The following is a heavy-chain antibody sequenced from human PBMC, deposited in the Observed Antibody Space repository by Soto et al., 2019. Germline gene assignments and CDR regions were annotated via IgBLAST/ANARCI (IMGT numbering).Heavy chain of an antibody. Sequence: SETLSLTCAFSVGSISSGGYSWSWIRQPPWKGLEWIGYIYHSGSTYYNPSLKSRVTISVDRSKNQFSLKLSSVTAADTAVYYCARGGAYYYDSSGYYPAPSYYSYGMEVWGQGTTVSVSS. D-gene: IGHD3-22*01. J-gene: IGHJ6*01. CDR2: IYHSGST. CDR3: ARGGAYYYDSSGYYPAPSYYSYGMEV. V-gene: IGHV4-30-2*01. CDR1: VGSISSGGYS.